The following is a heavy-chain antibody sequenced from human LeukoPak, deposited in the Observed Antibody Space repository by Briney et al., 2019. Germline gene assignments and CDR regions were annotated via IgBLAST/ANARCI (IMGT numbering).Heavy chain of an antibody. CDR2: ISGSGGST. V-gene: IGHV3-23*01. Sequence: GGSLRLSCAASGFTFSSYAMNWVRQAPGKGLEWVSAISGSGGSTYYADSVKGRFTISRDNSKNALYLQMNSLRAEDTAVYYCAKDNGVVVVASNYFDYWGQGTLVTVSS. J-gene: IGHJ4*02. CDR1: GFTFSSYA. CDR3: AKDNGVVVVASNYFDY. D-gene: IGHD2-15*01.